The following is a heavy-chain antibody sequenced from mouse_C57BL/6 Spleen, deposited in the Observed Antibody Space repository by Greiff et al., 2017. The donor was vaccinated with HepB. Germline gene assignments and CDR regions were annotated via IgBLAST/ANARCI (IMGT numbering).Heavy chain of an antibody. CDR3: ARYGNGAMDY. Sequence: VQLQQSGAELARPGASVKMSCKASGYTFTSYTMHWVKQRPGQGLEWIGYINPSSGYTKYNQKFKDKATLTADKSSSTAYMQLSSLTSEDSAVYYCARYGNGAMDYWGQGTSVTVSS. J-gene: IGHJ4*01. CDR2: INPSSGYT. V-gene: IGHV1-4*01. CDR1: GYTFTSYT. D-gene: IGHD1-1*01.